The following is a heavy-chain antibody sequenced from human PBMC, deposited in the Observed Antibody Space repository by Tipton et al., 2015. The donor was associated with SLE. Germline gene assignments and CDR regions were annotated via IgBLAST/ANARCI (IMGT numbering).Heavy chain of an antibody. D-gene: IGHD4-17*01. CDR1: GYSISSGYY. V-gene: IGHV4-38-2*01. J-gene: IGHJ3*01. Sequence: TLSLTCAVSGYSISSGYYWGWIRQPPGKGLEWIGSIYHSGSTNYNPSLKSRVTISVDTSKNQFSLKLSSVTAADTAVYYCARGGVTTVTAVWGQGTMVTVSS. CDR3: ARGGVTTVTAV. CDR2: IYHSGST.